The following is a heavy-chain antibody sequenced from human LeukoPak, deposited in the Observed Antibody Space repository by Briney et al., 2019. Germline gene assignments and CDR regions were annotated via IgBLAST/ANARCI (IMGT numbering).Heavy chain of an antibody. J-gene: IGHJ3*02. V-gene: IGHV3-11*06. D-gene: IGHD3-10*01. CDR3: ARVGDYYGSGSYQDAFDI. CDR1: GFTFSDYY. Sequence: GGSLRLSCAASGFTFSDYYMSWIRQAPGKGLEWVSSISSSSSYIYYADSVKGRFTISRDNAKNSLYLQMNSLRAEDTAVYYCARVGDYYGSGSYQDAFDIWGQGTMVTVSS. CDR2: ISSSSSYI.